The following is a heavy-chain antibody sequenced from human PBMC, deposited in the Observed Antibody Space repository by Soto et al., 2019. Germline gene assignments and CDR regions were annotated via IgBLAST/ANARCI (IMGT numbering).Heavy chain of an antibody. V-gene: IGHV1-69*12. D-gene: IGHD6-19*01. CDR1: GGTFSSYA. J-gene: IGHJ4*02. CDR2: IIPIFGTA. Sequence: QVQLVQSGAEVKKPGSSVKVSCKASGGTFSSYAICWVRQAPGQGLEWMGGIIPIFGTANYAQKFQGRVTITADESTSTAYMELSSLTSEDTAVYYCARGFSSGWTSYYFDYWGQGTLVTVSS. CDR3: ARGFSSGWTSYYFDY.